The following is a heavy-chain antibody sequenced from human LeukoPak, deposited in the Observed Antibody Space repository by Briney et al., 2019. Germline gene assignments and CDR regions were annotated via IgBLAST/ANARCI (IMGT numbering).Heavy chain of an antibody. J-gene: IGHJ4*02. CDR3: ARWVGELLSLDY. Sequence: RPGGSLRLSCASSGFTFSSYSMNWVRQAPGKGLEWVSYIRSSSTTTYYADSVKGRFTISRDNAKNSLYLQMNGLRDEDTAVYYCARWVGELLSLDYWGQGTLVTVSS. V-gene: IGHV3-48*02. CDR2: IRSSSTTT. D-gene: IGHD3-10*01. CDR1: GFTFSSYS.